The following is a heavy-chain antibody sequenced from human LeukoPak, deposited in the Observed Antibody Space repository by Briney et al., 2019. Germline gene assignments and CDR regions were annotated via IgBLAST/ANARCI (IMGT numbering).Heavy chain of an antibody. CDR1: GRSFSGYY. V-gene: IGHV4-34*01. CDR3: ARAGYSSGWYPGNWFDP. CDR2: INHSGST. J-gene: IGHJ5*02. Sequence: SETLSLTCAVYGRSFSGYYWSWIRQPPGKGLEWIGEINHSGSTNYNPSLKSRVTISVDTSKNQFSLKLSSVTAADTAVYYCARAGYSSGWYPGNWFDPWGQGTLVTVSS. D-gene: IGHD6-19*01.